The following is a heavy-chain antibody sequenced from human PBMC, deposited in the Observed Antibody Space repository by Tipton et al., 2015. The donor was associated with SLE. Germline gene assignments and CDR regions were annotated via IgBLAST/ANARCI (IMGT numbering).Heavy chain of an antibody. CDR2: IYTSGKT. CDR3: ASGDGYDFGNGDYFDY. V-gene: IGHV4-4*08. Sequence: TLSLTCAVYGGSFSGYYWSWIRQPPGKGLEWIGYIYTSGKTDYNPSLKSRVTISVDTSKNQFSLKLNSVTAADTAIYYCASGDGYDFGNGDYFDYWGQGTLVTVSS. CDR1: GGSFSGYY. J-gene: IGHJ4*02. D-gene: IGHD3/OR15-3a*01.